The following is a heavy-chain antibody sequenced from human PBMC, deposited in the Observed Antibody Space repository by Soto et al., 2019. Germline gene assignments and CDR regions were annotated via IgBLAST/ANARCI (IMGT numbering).Heavy chain of an antibody. J-gene: IGHJ6*02. CDR1: GFTLSAYS. Sequence: EVKLLESGGGLVQPGGSMRLSCEASGFTLSAYSMNWVRQAPGKGLEWISFINSGSDTIYYGDSVKGRFTISRDNAKNALYLQMNSLRDDDTAVYYCARPHLDRPTYYGLDVWGQGTTVTVSS. CDR2: INSGSDTI. D-gene: IGHD3-16*01. V-gene: IGHV3-48*02. CDR3: ARPHLDRPTYYGLDV.